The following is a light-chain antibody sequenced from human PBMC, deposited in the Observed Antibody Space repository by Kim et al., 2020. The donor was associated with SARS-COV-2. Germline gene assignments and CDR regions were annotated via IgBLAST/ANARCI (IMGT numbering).Light chain of an antibody. Sequence: QRITLSCAESRSNIRLNYDSWNQLHPGAAPKLVIHSNNQRPSGVPDRFSGSKSGTSASLAISGLQSEDEADYYWAAWDDSLSGAVFGGGTKLTVL. CDR2: SNN. V-gene: IGLV1-47*02. J-gene: IGLJ3*02. CDR3: AAWDDSLSGAV. CDR1: RSNIRLNY.